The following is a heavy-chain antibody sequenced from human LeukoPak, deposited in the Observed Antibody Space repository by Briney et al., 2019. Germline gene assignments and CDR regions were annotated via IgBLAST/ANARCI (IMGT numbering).Heavy chain of an antibody. CDR3: AREQWLVLSHYYYYYGMDV. CDR1: GYTFTSYY. V-gene: IGHV1-46*01. CDR2: INPSGGST. Sequence: GASVKVSCKASGYTFTSYYMHWVRQAPGQGLEWMGIINPSGGSTSYAQKFQGRVTMTRDTSTSTVYMELSSLGSEDTAVYYCAREQWLVLSHYYYYYGMDVWGQGTTVTVSS. J-gene: IGHJ6*02. D-gene: IGHD6-19*01.